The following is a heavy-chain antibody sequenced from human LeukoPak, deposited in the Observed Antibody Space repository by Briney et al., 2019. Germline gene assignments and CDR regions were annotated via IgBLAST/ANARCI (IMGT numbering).Heavy chain of an antibody. J-gene: IGHJ4*02. V-gene: IGHV3-30*02. CDR3: AKDCCGYSYGSNFDY. D-gene: IGHD5-18*01. CDR2: IRYDGSNK. Sequence: PGGSLRLSCAASGFTFSSYGMHWVRQAPGKGLEWVAFIRYDGSNKYYADSVKGRFTISRDNSKNTLYLQMNSLRAEDTAVYYCAKDCCGYSYGSNFDYWGQGTLVTVS. CDR1: GFTFSSYG.